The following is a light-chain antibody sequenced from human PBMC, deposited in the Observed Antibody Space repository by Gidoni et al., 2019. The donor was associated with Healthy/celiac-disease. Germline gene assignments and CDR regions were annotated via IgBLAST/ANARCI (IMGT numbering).Light chain of an antibody. Sequence: EMVLTQSPAPLSLSPGEGATLSCSASQSVSSYLAWYQQKPGQAPRLLFYDASNRATVIPARFSGSGSATDFPPTSSRLDPEYFAVYYWQQRSNWPPTFGQGTRLEIK. CDR1: QSVSSY. CDR3: QQRSNWPPT. CDR2: DAS. V-gene: IGKV3-11*01. J-gene: IGKJ5*01.